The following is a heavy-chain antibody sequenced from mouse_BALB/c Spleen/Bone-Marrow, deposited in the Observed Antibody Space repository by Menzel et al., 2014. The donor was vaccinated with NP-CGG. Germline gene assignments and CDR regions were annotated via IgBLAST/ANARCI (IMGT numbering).Heavy chain of an antibody. V-gene: IGHV2-9*02. CDR1: GFSLTSYG. Sequence: VMLVESGPGLVAPSQSLSITCTVSGFSLTSYGVHWVRQPSGKGLEWLGVIXAGGSTNYNSALMSRLSISKDNSKGQVFLKMNSLQTDDTAMYYCASMITTAWFAYWGQGTLVTVSA. D-gene: IGHD2-4*01. CDR3: ASMITTAWFAY. CDR2: IXAGGST. J-gene: IGHJ3*01.